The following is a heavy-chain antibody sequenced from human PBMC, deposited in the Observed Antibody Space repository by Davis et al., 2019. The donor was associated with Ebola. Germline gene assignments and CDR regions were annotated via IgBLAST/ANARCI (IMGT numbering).Heavy chain of an antibody. CDR1: GFTFSSYA. D-gene: IGHD1-26*01. CDR2: ISYDGSNK. V-gene: IGHV3-30*04. J-gene: IGHJ6*02. Sequence: GESLKISCAASGFTFSSYAMHWVRQAPGKGLEWVAVISYDGSNKYYADSVKGRFTISRDNSKNTLYLQMNSLRAEDTAVYYCAKDAYSGSQSDLYYYYYGMDVWGQGTTVTVSS. CDR3: AKDAYSGSQSDLYYYYYGMDV.